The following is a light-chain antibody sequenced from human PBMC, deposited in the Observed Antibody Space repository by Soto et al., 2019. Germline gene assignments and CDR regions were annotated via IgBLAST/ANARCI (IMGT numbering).Light chain of an antibody. V-gene: IGKV3-15*01. Sequence: EIVMTQSPATLSVSPGERATLSCRASQSVSNNLAWYQQKPGQAPRLLIYGASTRATGIPARFSGSGSGTDSTLTISSLQSEEFAVYYCQQYNNWPPFTFGPGTKVDIK. CDR2: GAS. CDR3: QQYNNWPPFT. J-gene: IGKJ3*01. CDR1: QSVSNN.